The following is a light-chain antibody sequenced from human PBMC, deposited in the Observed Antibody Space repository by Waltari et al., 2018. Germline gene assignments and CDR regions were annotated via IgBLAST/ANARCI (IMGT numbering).Light chain of an antibody. CDR2: GDH. CDR1: SSNIEINS. V-gene: IGLV1-47*01. Sequence: QSVLTQSPSASGTPGQRVPISCSGSSSNIEINSVSWYQQFPGTAPKLLIYGDHQRPSGVPDRFSGSKSGTSASLAISGLRSEDEADYYCAVWDDSLSGRVFGGGTRLTVL. J-gene: IGLJ3*02. CDR3: AVWDDSLSGRV.